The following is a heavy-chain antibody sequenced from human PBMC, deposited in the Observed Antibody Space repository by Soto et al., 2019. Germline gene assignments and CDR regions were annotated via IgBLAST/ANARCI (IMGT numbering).Heavy chain of an antibody. CDR1: GFICSSYD. CDR3: AKATATGGGAFEI. D-gene: IGHD2-8*02. Sequence: AGGSLRLSCAVSGFICSSYDMSWVRQAPGKGLEWVSTILVSGSTHYEDSVKGRFTISRDTSRNTVYLQMNSLTAGDTAVYYCAKATATGGGAFEIYGQGTMVTVSS. CDR2: ILVSGST. J-gene: IGHJ3*02. V-gene: IGHV3-23*01.